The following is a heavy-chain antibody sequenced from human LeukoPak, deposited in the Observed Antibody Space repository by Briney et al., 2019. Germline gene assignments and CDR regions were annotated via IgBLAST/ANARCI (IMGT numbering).Heavy chain of an antibody. CDR2: ISYDGSNK. D-gene: IGHD3-10*01. CDR1: GFTFSSYA. Sequence: GRSLRLSCAASGFTFSSYAMHWVRQAPGKGLEWVAVISYDGSNKYYADSMKGRFTISRDNSKNTLYLQMNSLRAEDTAVYYCARDQGSLFGELLYYFDYWGQGTLVTVSS. CDR3: ARDQGSLFGELLYYFDY. V-gene: IGHV3-30*04. J-gene: IGHJ4*02.